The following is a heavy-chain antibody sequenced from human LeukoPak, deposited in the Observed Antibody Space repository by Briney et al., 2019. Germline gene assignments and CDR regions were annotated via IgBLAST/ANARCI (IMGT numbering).Heavy chain of an antibody. CDR2: VTYDGNNQ. V-gene: IGHV3-30-3*01. Sequence: GRSLRLSCAASGSTFNNYAMHWVRQAPGKGREWGAVVTYDGNNQYYADSVKGRFTVSRDNSRNTVNLQMNSLRGEDTAVYYCARAPVRGAVAGVDYWGQGTLVIVSS. CDR3: ARAPVRGAVAGVDY. J-gene: IGHJ4*02. D-gene: IGHD6-19*01. CDR1: GSTFNNYA.